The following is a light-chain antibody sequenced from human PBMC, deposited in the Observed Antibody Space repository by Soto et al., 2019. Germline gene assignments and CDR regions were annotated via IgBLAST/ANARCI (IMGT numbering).Light chain of an antibody. CDR1: QSVSSF. J-gene: IGKJ5*01. Sequence: EIVLTQSPATLSLSPGERATLSCRASQSVSSFLAWYQQKPGQAPRLLIFDPSTRATGIPARFSGSGSGTDFTLTISSLEPEDFAVYYCQQRSNWPSITFGQGTRLEIK. CDR2: DPS. V-gene: IGKV3-11*01. CDR3: QQRSNWPSIT.